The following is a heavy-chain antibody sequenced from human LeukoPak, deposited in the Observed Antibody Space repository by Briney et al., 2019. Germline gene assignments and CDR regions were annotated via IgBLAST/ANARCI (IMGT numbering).Heavy chain of an antibody. Sequence: SETLSFTCAVYGGSFSGYYWSWIRQPPGKGLEWIGEINHSGSTNYNPSLKSRVTISVDTSKNQFSLKLSSVTAADTAVYYCARGRAGGRFDYWGQGTLVTVSS. CDR1: GGSFSGYY. D-gene: IGHD4-23*01. CDR3: ARGRAGGRFDY. V-gene: IGHV4-34*01. J-gene: IGHJ4*02. CDR2: INHSGST.